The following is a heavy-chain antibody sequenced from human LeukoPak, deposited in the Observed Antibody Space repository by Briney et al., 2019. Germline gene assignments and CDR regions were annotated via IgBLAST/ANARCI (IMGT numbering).Heavy chain of an antibody. Sequence: SETLSLTCTVSGGSISSGDYYWSWIRQPPGKGLEWIGEIYHSGSTNYNPSLKSRVTISVDKSKNQFSLKLSSVTAADTAVYYCARDPVAGDSDYWGQGTLVTVSS. V-gene: IGHV4-30-4*01. CDR1: GGSISSGDYY. D-gene: IGHD6-19*01. CDR2: IYHSGST. J-gene: IGHJ4*02. CDR3: ARDPVAGDSDY.